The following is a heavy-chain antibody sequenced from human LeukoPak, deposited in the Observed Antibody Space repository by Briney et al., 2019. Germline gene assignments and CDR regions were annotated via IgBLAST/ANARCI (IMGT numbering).Heavy chain of an antibody. V-gene: IGHV1-69*01. Sequence: XVRQAPGXGXXWMGGIIPIFGTANYAQKFQGRVTITADESTSTAYMELSSLRSEDTAVYYCARENSGYDLFYDYWGQGTLVTVSS. CDR2: IIPIFGTA. CDR3: ARENSGYDLFYDY. D-gene: IGHD5-12*01. J-gene: IGHJ4*02.